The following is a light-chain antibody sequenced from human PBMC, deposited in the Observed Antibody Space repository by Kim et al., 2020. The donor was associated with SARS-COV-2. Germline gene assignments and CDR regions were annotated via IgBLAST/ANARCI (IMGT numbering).Light chain of an antibody. CDR3: QQYYSTPDT. Sequence: RGTINCKSSQSVLYSSNNKNYLAWYQQKPGQPPKLLIYWASTRESGVPDRFGGSGSGTDFTLTISSLQAEDVAVYYCQQYYSTPDTFGQGTKLEIK. CDR1: QSVLYSSNNKNY. CDR2: WAS. V-gene: IGKV4-1*01. J-gene: IGKJ2*01.